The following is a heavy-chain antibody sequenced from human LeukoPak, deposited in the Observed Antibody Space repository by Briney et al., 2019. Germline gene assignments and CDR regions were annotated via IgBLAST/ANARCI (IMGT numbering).Heavy chain of an antibody. CDR1: GFTFSSYG. J-gene: IGHJ1*01. CDR3: AKDGAAYDSSGYYYQD. Sequence: GGSLRLSCAASGFTFSSYGMHWVRQAPGKGLEWVAFIRYDGSNKYYADSVKGRFTIPRDNSKNTLYLQMNSLRAEDTAVYYCAKDGAAYDSSGYYYQDWGQGTLVTVSS. V-gene: IGHV3-30*02. D-gene: IGHD3-22*01. CDR2: IRYDGSNK.